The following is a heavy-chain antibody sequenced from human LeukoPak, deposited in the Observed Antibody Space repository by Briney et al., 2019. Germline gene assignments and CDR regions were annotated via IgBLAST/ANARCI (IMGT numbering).Heavy chain of an antibody. V-gene: IGHV1-2*02. J-gene: IGHJ4*02. D-gene: IGHD6-19*01. CDR2: INPNSGGT. Sequence: KXSCXASGYXFTGYYXHWVRQAPGQGLEWMGWINPNSGGTNYAQKFQGRVTMTRDTSISTAYMELSRLRSDDTAVYYCARDSSGWYGTLDYWGQGTLVTVSS. CDR1: GYXFTGYY. CDR3: ARDSSGWYGTLDY.